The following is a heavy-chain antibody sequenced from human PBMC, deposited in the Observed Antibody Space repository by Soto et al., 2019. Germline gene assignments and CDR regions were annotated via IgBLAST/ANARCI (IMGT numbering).Heavy chain of an antibody. V-gene: IGHV4-4*07. D-gene: IGHD1-1*01. CDR1: SASISGFY. Sequence: SETLSLTCTVSSASISGFYWSWIRKSAGKGLEWIGRIYATGTTDYNPSLKSRVMMSVDTSKKQFSLKLRSVTAADTAVYYCVRDGTKTLRDWFDPWGQGISVTV. CDR3: VRDGTKTLRDWFDP. J-gene: IGHJ5*02. CDR2: IYATGTT.